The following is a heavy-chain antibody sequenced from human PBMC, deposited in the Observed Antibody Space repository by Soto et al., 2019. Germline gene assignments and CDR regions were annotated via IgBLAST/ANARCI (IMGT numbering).Heavy chain of an antibody. V-gene: IGHV1-18*01. CDR1: GYTFANYG. CDR3: ARDGPDIRVVATSTRGDY. CDR2: ISAYNGHT. J-gene: IGHJ4*02. D-gene: IGHD2-15*01. Sequence: ASVKVSCKTSGYTFANYGVTWVRQAPGQGLEWMGWISAYNGHTNYAQKFQGRVTMTTDTSGKEANLELTSLRSDDTAVDYCARDGPDIRVVATSTRGDYWGQGTQVTVSS.